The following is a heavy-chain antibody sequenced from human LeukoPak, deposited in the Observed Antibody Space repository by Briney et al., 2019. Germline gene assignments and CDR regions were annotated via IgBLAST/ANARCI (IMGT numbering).Heavy chain of an antibody. V-gene: IGHV1-18*04. J-gene: IGHJ5*02. CDR1: GYTFTSYG. Sequence: ASVKVSCKASGYTFTSYGISWVRQAPGQGLEWMGWISAYNGNTNYAQKLQGRATMTTDTSTSTAYMELRSLRSDDTAVYYCARVPMVRGVIIPNWFDPWGQGTLVTVSS. D-gene: IGHD3-10*01. CDR2: ISAYNGNT. CDR3: ARVPMVRGVIIPNWFDP.